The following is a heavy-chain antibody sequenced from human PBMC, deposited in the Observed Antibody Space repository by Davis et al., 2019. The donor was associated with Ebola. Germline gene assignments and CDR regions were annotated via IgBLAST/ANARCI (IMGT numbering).Heavy chain of an antibody. CDR3: ARGTETYFHDTSTLDT. J-gene: IGHJ5*02. CDR2: INPNTGDT. Sequence: ASVKVCKASGYTFTGYYIVWVRQAPGQGLESLGRINPNTGDTKYVHNYQGRVTMTTDTSISAAYMELGSLRSDDTAVYYCARGTETYFHDTSTLDTWGQGTLVTVSS. D-gene: IGHD2/OR15-2a*01. CDR1: GYTFTGYY. V-gene: IGHV1-2*06.